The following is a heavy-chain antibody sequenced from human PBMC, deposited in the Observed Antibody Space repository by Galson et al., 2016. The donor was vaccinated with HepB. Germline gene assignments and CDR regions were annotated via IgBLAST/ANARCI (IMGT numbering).Heavy chain of an antibody. CDR1: GFTFTRYN. V-gene: IGHV3-21*04. D-gene: IGHD5-18*01. J-gene: IGHJ4*02. CDR3: ARVGRRDSYDETLDY. CDR2: ISSGSSYI. Sequence: SLRLSCATSGFTFTRYNMNWVRQAPGKGLEWVSSISSGSSYIYYADSVKGRFTISRDNVKKSLYLQMNSLRPEDTAVYYCARVGRRDSYDETLDYWGQGTLVSVSS.